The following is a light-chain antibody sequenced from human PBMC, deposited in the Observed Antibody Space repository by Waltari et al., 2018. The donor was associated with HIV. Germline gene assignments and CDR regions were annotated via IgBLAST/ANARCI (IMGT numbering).Light chain of an antibody. J-gene: IGKJ2*01. V-gene: IGKV3-20*01. CDR3: QQYTSPWP. Sequence: ESVLTQSPGTLSLTPGERATLSCRSSQSLSSSYLAWFQQKPGQASRLLIYGALSRATGIPDRFSGSGSGTDFTLTISRLEPEDFAVYYCQQYTSPWPFGQGTKLEIK. CDR1: QSLSSSY. CDR2: GAL.